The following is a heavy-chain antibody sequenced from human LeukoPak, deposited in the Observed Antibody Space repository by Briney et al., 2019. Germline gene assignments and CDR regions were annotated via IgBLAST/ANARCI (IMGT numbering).Heavy chain of an antibody. CDR1: GYTFTSYY. CDR3: ARGGGEYCGGDCYYDY. D-gene: IGHD2-21*01. Sequence: ASVKVSCKASGYTFTSYYMHWVRQAPGQGLEWMGWINPNSGGTNYAQKFQGRVTMTRDTSISTAYMELSRLRSDDTAVYYCARGGGEYCGGDCYYDYWGQGTLVTVSS. J-gene: IGHJ4*02. V-gene: IGHV1-2*02. CDR2: INPNSGGT.